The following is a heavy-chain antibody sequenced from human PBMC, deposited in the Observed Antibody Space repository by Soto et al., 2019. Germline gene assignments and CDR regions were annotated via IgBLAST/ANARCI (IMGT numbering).Heavy chain of an antibody. V-gene: IGHV3-23*01. Sequence: LRLACAASGFTFSSYAMSWVRQAPGKGLEWVSAISGSGGSTYYADSVKGRFTISRDNSKNTLYLQMNSLRAEDTAVYYCAKYPAVAPTIIYYFDYWGQGTLVTVSS. CDR3: AKYPAVAPTIIYYFDY. D-gene: IGHD6-19*01. CDR1: GFTFSSYA. CDR2: ISGSGGST. J-gene: IGHJ4*02.